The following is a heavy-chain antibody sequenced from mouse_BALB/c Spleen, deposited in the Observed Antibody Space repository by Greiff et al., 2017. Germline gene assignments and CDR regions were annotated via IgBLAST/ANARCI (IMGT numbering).Heavy chain of an antibody. Sequence: QVQLKESGPGLVAPSQSLSITCTVSGFSLTSYDISWIRQPPGKGLEWLGVIWTGGGTNYNSAFMSRLSISKDNSKSQVFLKMNSLQTDDTAIYYCVRDGGTTVVATDYYAMDEWGQGNAVNV. J-gene: IGHJ4*01. CDR1: GFSLTSYD. V-gene: IGHV2-9-2*01. D-gene: IGHD1-1*01. CDR2: IWTGGGT. CDR3: VRDGGTTVVATDYYAMDE.